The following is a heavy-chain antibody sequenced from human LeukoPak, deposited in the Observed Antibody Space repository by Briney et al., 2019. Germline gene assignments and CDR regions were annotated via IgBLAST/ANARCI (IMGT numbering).Heavy chain of an antibody. CDR2: IIPILGIA. Sequence: ASVKVSCKASGGTFSSYAISWVRQAPGQGLEWMGRIIPILGIANYAQKFQGRVTITADKSTSTAYMELSSLRSEDTAVYYCARPVGASWTRAFDIWGQGTMVTVSS. CDR1: GGTFSSYA. J-gene: IGHJ3*02. D-gene: IGHD1-26*01. CDR3: ARPVGASWTRAFDI. V-gene: IGHV1-69*04.